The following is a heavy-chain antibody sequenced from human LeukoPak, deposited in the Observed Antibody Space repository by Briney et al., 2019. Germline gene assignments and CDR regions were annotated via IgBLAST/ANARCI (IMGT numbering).Heavy chain of an antibody. CDR1: GGSISSSSYY. Sequence: PSETLSLTCTVSGGSISSSSYYWGWIRQPPGKGLEWIGSIYYSGSTYYNPSPKSRVTISVDTSKNQFSLKLSSVTAADTAVYYCARGRETGTDYWGQGTLVTVSS. J-gene: IGHJ4*02. CDR3: ARGRETGTDY. D-gene: IGHD1-1*01. CDR2: IYYSGST. V-gene: IGHV4-39*07.